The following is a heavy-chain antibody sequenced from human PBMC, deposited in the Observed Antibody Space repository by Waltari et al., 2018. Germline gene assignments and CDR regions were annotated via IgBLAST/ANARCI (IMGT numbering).Heavy chain of an antibody. Sequence: QVQAVESGGGVVQPGGSLRLSCAASGVSFSTYDLHWVRQAPGRGLEWVAFIRSNGSDKYYADSVKIRFTISRDNSKNTLYLQMNSLRIEDTAVYYCAKKIGGSPHFDFWGQGTLVTVSS. J-gene: IGHJ4*02. CDR2: IRSNGSDK. CDR3: AKKIGGSPHFDF. V-gene: IGHV3-30*02. D-gene: IGHD1-26*01. CDR1: GVSFSTYD.